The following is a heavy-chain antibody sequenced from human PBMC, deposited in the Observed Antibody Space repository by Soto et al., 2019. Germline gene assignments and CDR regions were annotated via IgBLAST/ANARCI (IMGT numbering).Heavy chain of an antibody. CDR1: GFTFSSYA. V-gene: IGHV3-23*01. CDR3: AKDPPVWGYSSGWFRPLEAPDY. D-gene: IGHD6-19*01. CDR2: ISGSGGST. J-gene: IGHJ4*02. Sequence: GGSLRLSCAASGFTFSSYAMSWVRQAPGKGLEWVSAISGSGGSTYYADSVKGRFTISRDNSKNTLYLQMNSLRAEDTAVYYCAKDPPVWGYSSGWFRPLEAPDYWGQGTLVTVSS.